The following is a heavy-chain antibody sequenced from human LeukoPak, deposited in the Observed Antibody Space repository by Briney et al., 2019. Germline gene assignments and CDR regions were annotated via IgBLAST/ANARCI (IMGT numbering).Heavy chain of an antibody. Sequence: GGSLRLSCAASGFTFDDYAMHWVRQTPGKVLEWVSLISWDGGSTYYADSVKGRFTISRHNAKNSMYLLMNSPRVEDTAVYYCVRDVLYYYGAERLFWFDPWGQGTLVTVSS. CDR1: GFTFDDYA. V-gene: IGHV3-43D*03. CDR2: ISWDGGST. CDR3: VRDVLYYYGAERLFWFDP. J-gene: IGHJ5*02. D-gene: IGHD3-10*01.